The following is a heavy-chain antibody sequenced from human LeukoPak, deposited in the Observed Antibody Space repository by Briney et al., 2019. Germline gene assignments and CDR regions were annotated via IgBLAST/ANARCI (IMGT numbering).Heavy chain of an antibody. CDR2: IYYSGST. V-gene: IGHV4-61*05. D-gene: IGHD3-22*01. CDR3: ARPYYDSSGYHDAFDI. J-gene: IGHJ3*02. CDR1: DDSISSSTYY. Sequence: SDTLSLTCIISDDSISSSTYYWGRIRQPPGKGLEWIGYIYYSGSTNYNPSLKSRVTISVDTSKNQFSLKLSSVTAADTAVYYCARPYYDSSGYHDAFDIWGQGTMVTVSS.